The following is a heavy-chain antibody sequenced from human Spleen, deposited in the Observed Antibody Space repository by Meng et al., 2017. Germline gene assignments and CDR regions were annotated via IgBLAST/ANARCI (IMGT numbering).Heavy chain of an antibody. CDR1: GDSVSSNRAA. V-gene: IGHV6-1*01. CDR3: ARGFAPVAPGAFDY. CDR2: TYYGSKWSH. J-gene: IGHJ4*02. D-gene: IGHD2-2*01. Sequence: QVQLQQSGPGLVKPSQTFSTTCAISGDSVSSNRAAWNWIRQSPSRGLEWLGRTYYGSKWSHDYAVSVKSRITINADTSKNQFSLQLNSVTPGDTAVYYCARGFAPVAPGAFDYWGQGTLVTVSS.